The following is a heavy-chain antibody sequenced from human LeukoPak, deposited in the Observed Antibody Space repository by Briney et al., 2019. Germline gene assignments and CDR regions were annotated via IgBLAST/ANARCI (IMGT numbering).Heavy chain of an antibody. CDR2: IYSGGST. J-gene: IGHJ5*02. V-gene: IGHV3-53*01. CDR1: GFTVSSNY. CDR3: AKDPNYYDSSGYYEPNWSDP. D-gene: IGHD3-22*01. Sequence: PGGSLRLSCAASGFTVSSNYMSWVRQAPGKGLEWVSVIYSGGSTYYADSVKGRFTISRDNSKNTLYLQMNSLRAEDTAVYYCAKDPNYYDSSGYYEPNWSDPWGQGTLVTVSS.